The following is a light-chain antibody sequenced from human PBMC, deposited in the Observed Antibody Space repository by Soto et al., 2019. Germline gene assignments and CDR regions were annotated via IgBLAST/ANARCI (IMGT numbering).Light chain of an antibody. CDR1: QSVSSSY. CDR2: GAS. J-gene: IGKJ2*01. V-gene: IGKV3-20*01. CDR3: QQYGSSPRTT. Sequence: EIVLTQSPGTLSLSPGERATLSCRASQSVSSSYLAWYQQKPGQAPRLLIFGASSRATGIPDRFSGSGSGTDFTLTISRLEPEAFAVYYFQQYGSSPRTTFGQGTELEIK.